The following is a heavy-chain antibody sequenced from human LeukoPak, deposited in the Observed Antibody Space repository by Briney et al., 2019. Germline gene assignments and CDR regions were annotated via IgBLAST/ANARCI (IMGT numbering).Heavy chain of an antibody. Sequence: SVKVSCKASGGTFSSYAISWVRQAPGQGLEWMGRIIPILGIANYAQKFQGRVTITADKSTSTAYMELSSLRSEDTAVYYCARVGGSYSAPRFDYWGQGTLVTVSS. D-gene: IGHD1-26*01. CDR2: IIPILGIA. CDR1: GGTFSSYA. J-gene: IGHJ4*02. V-gene: IGHV1-69*04. CDR3: ARVGGSYSAPRFDY.